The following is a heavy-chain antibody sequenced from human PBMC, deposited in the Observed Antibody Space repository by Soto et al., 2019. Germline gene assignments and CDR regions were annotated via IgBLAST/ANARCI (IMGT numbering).Heavy chain of an antibody. CDR1: GGTFSTYV. CDR2: IIPIFGTA. D-gene: IGHD3-3*01. Sequence: QVQLVQSGAEVKKPGSSVKVSCKASGGTFSTYVISWVRQAPGQGLEWMGGIIPIFGTANYAQKFQGRVTISADESTSTAYMELSSLRSEDTAVYYCARQITIVNPFDYWGQGTLVTVSS. CDR3: ARQITIVNPFDY. V-gene: IGHV1-69*12. J-gene: IGHJ4*02.